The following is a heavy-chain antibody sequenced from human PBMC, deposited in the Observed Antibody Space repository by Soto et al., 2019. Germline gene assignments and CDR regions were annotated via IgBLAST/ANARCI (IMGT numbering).Heavy chain of an antibody. J-gene: IGHJ4*02. CDR2: IYYSGST. V-gene: IGHV4-39*01. CDR1: GGSISSSSYY. D-gene: IGHD3-10*01. CDR3: ARGTMVRGVH. Sequence: SETLSLTCTVSGGSISSSSYYWGWFRQPPGKGLEWIGSIYYSGSTYYNPSLKSRVTISVDTSKNQFSLKLSSVTAADTAVYYCARGTMVRGVHWGQGTLVTVSS.